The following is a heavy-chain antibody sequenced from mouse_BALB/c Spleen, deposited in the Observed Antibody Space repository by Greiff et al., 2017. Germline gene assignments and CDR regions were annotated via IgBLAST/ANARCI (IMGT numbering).Heavy chain of an antibody. Sequence: VQLQQSGTVLARPGASVKLSCKTSGYTFTSYWIQWVKQRPGQGLGWIGEIFPGTGTTYYNEKFKGKATLTIDTSSSTAYMQLSSLTSEDSAVYFCARKEEGFDYWGQGTTLTVSS. V-gene: IGHV1S132*01. CDR3: ARKEEGFDY. J-gene: IGHJ2*01. CDR2: IFPGTGTT. CDR1: GYTFTSYW.